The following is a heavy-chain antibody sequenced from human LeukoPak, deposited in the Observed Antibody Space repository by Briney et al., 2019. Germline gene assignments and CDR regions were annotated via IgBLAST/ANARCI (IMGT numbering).Heavy chain of an antibody. CDR1: GFTFSSHG. CDR3: AKDTRTEVFRYYDSSGYYLTPLKPPSAGMAYYYYYYMDV. CDR2: ISGSGGST. J-gene: IGHJ6*03. V-gene: IGHV3-23*01. D-gene: IGHD3-22*01. Sequence: GGSLRLSCAASGFTFSSHGMSWVRQAPGKGLEWVSAISGSGGSTYYADSVKGRFTISRDNSKNTLYLQMNSLRAEDTAVYYCAKDTRTEVFRYYDSSGYYLTPLKPPSAGMAYYYYYYMDVWGKGTTVTISS.